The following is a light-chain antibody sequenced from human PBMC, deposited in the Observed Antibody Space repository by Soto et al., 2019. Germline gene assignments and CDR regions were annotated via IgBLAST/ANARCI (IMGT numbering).Light chain of an antibody. J-gene: IGKJ4*01. CDR2: GAS. V-gene: IGKV3-20*01. Sequence: EIVLTQSPGTLSLSPGERATLSCRASQSVSSHLAWYQQRPGQAPRLLIYGASSRATGIPDRFSGSGSGTDFPLTISRLEPEDVALYYCQQYGNSPPLTFGGGTKVEIK. CDR1: QSVSSH. CDR3: QQYGNSPPLT.